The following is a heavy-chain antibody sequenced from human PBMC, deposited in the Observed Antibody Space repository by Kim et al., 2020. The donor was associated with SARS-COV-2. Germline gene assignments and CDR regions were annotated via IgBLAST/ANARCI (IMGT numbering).Heavy chain of an antibody. CDR3: AKLPEKYYYYYYGMDV. V-gene: IGHV3-23*01. J-gene: IGHJ6*02. CDR2: ISGSGGST. Sequence: GGSLRLSCAASGFTFSSYAMSWVRQAPGKGLEWVSAISGSGGSTYYADSVKGRFTISRDNSKYTLYLQMNSLRAEDTAVYYCAKLPEKYYYYYYGMDVWGQGTTVTVSS. CDR1: GFTFSSYA.